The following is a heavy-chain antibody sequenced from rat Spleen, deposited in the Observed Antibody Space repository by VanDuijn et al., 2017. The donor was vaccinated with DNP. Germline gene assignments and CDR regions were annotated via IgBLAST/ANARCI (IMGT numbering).Heavy chain of an antibody. Sequence: EVQLVESGGGLVQPGRSLKLSCAASGFTFSSYYMAWVRQAPAKGLEWVASITNTGGSTYYPDSVKGRFTISRDNAKSTLYLQMDSLRSEDTATYYCASRFAYWGQGTLVTVSS. J-gene: IGHJ3*01. CDR1: GFTFSSYY. CDR3: ASRFAY. V-gene: IGHV5-27*01. CDR2: ITNTGGST.